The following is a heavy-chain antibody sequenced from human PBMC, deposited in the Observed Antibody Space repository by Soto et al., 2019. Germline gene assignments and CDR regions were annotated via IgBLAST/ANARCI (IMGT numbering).Heavy chain of an antibody. Sequence: GGSLRLSCAASGFTFSSYSMNWVRQAPGKGLEWVSSISSSSSYIYYADSVKGRFTISRDNAKNSLYLQMNSLRAEDTAVYYFARANIAAAGSITYFDYWGQGTLVIFSS. CDR1: GFTFSSYS. D-gene: IGHD6-13*01. CDR2: ISSSSSYI. CDR3: ARANIAAAGSITYFDY. J-gene: IGHJ4*02. V-gene: IGHV3-21*01.